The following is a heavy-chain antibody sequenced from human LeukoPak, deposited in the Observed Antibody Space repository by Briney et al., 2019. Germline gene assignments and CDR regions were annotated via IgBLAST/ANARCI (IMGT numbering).Heavy chain of an antibody. CDR3: ARESHYDSSGYFDY. V-gene: IGHV1-69*04. D-gene: IGHD3-22*01. Sequence: SVKVSCKASGGTFSSYAISWVRQAPGQGLEWMGRIIPILGIANYAQKFQGRVTITADKSTSTAYMELSSLRSGDTAVYYCARESHYDSSGYFDYWGQGTLVTVSS. J-gene: IGHJ4*02. CDR2: IIPILGIA. CDR1: GGTFSSYA.